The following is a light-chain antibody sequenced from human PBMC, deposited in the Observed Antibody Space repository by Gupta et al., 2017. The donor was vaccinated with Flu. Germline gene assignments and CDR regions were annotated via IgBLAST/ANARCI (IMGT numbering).Light chain of an antibody. CDR1: KLGDKY. Sequence: SYELTQPPSVSVSPGQTASITCSGDKLGDKYAYWYQQKPGQSPVLIIYEDRKRPSGIPERFSGSNSGNTATLTISGTQAMDEADYYCQAWDRSTVVFGGGTKLTVL. CDR2: EDR. J-gene: IGLJ2*01. CDR3: QAWDRSTVV. V-gene: IGLV3-1*01.